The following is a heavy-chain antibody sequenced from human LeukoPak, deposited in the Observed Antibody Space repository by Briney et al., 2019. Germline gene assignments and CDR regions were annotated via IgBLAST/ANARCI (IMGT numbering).Heavy chain of an antibody. CDR1: GFTFSDYY. CDR3: AREVLWFGELLNYNWLDP. D-gene: IGHD3-10*01. J-gene: IGHJ5*02. V-gene: IGHV3-11*01. Sequence: GGSLRLSCAASGFTFSDYYMSWIRQAPGKGLEWVSYISSSGSTIYYTDSVKGRFTISRDNAKNSLYLQMNSLRAEDTAVYYCAREVLWFGELLNYNWLDPWGQGTLVTVSS. CDR2: ISSSGSTI.